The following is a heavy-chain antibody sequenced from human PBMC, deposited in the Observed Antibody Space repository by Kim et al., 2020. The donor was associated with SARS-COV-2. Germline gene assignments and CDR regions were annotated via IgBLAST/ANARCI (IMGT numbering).Heavy chain of an antibody. Sequence: SETLSLTCTVSGGSISSSSYYWGWIRQPPGKGLEWIGTIYYTGSTYCNPSLKSRLTISVDTSGNQFSLKLTSVTAADTAVYYCARHWTYGSGRINWFDPWGQGTLVTVSS. J-gene: IGHJ5*02. CDR2: IYYTGST. CDR1: GGSISSSSYY. D-gene: IGHD3-10*01. CDR3: ARHWTYGSGRINWFDP. V-gene: IGHV4-39*01.